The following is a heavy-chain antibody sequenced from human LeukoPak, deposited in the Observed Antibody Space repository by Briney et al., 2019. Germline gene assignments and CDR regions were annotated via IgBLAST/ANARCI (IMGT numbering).Heavy chain of an antibody. CDR2: IYYSGST. J-gene: IGHJ4*02. CDR3: ARTDCSSTSCYISFDY. V-gene: IGHV4-30-4*08. Sequence: PSETLSLICTVSGGSISSGDYYWSWIRQPPGKGLEWIGYIYYSGSTYYNPSLKSRVTISVDTSKNQFSLKLSSVTAADTAVYYCARTDCSSTSCYISFDYWGQGTLVTVSS. CDR1: GGSISSGDYY. D-gene: IGHD2-2*02.